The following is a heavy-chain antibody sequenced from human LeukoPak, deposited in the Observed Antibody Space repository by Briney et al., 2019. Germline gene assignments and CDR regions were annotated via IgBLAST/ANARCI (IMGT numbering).Heavy chain of an antibody. D-gene: IGHD2-2*01. CDR3: ARRHCSSTTTCPLVDY. CDR2: ITNSGSTF. CDR1: GFTFSAYY. Sequence: SQRLSCAASGFTFSAYYMSWIRQAPGKGLEWVSYITNSGSTFYYTESIRGRFTISRDNAKNSLYLQMNSLRAEDTAVYYCARRHCSSTTTCPLVDYWGQGTLVTVSS. J-gene: IGHJ4*02. V-gene: IGHV3-11*04.